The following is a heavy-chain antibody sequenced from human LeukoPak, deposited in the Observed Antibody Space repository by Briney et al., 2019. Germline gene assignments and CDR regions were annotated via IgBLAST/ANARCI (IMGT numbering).Heavy chain of an antibody. V-gene: IGHV4-31*03. Sequence: SETLSLTCTVSGGSISRGDYYWNWIRQHPGKGLEWIGYIYYSGSTYYNPSLKSRVAISVDRSKSQISLKMTSVTAADTAVYYCARTVQGYSFGAESYYYYFMDVWGKGATVTVSS. CDR2: IYYSGST. CDR1: GGSISRGDYY. J-gene: IGHJ6*03. D-gene: IGHD5-18*01. CDR3: ARTVQGYSFGAESYYYYFMDV.